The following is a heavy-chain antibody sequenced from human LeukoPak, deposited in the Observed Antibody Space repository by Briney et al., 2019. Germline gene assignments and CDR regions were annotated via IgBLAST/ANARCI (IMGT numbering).Heavy chain of an antibody. CDR3: ARDGEYCSSTSCYRVDPFDY. J-gene: IGHJ4*02. D-gene: IGHD2-2*01. Sequence: GGSLRLSCAASGFTFSSDSMNWVRQAPGKGLEWVSSISSSSSYIYYADSVKGRFTISRDNSKNTLYLQMNSLRAEDTAVYYCARDGEYCSSTSCYRVDPFDYWGQGTLVTVSS. CDR2: ISSSSSYI. V-gene: IGHV3-21*01. CDR1: GFTFSSDS.